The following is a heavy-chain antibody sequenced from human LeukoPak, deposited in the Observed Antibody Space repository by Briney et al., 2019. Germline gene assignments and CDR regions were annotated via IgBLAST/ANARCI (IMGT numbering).Heavy chain of an antibody. Sequence: GRSLRLSCAASGFTFDDYAMHWVRQAPGKGLEWVSGISWNSGSIGYADSVKGRFTISRDNAKNSLYLQMNILRAEDTALYYCAKGVRITMVRGAFDIWGQGTMVTVSS. CDR3: AKGVRITMVRGAFDI. CDR1: GFTFDDYA. CDR2: ISWNSGSI. J-gene: IGHJ3*02. D-gene: IGHD3-10*01. V-gene: IGHV3-9*01.